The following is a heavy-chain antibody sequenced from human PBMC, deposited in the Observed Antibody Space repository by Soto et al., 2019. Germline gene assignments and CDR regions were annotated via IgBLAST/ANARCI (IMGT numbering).Heavy chain of an antibody. CDR2: VSRNGINT. D-gene: IGHD3-3*01. CDR3: AITYYDFDV. CDR1: GFSFSSYD. J-gene: IGHJ6*04. Sequence: EEQLVQSGGGLVQPGGSLRLSCAASGFSFSSYDLFCVRQAPGKGLEYVSAVSRNGINTYYANSVKGRFTISRDNSKNIMYLQMGTLRAEDMAVYYCAITYYDFDVWGKGTTVIVSS. V-gene: IGHV3-64*01.